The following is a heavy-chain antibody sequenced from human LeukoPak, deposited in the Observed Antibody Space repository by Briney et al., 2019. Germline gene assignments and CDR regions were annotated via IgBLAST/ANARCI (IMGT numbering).Heavy chain of an antibody. D-gene: IGHD6-13*01. CDR3: ARVIAAATIDY. J-gene: IGHJ4*02. CDR1: GGSISSGSYY. CDR2: IYTSGST. Sequence: SETLSLTCTVSGGSISSGSYYWSWIRQPAGKGLEWIGRIYTSGSTNYNPSLKSRVTISVDTSKNQFSLKLSSVTAADTAVYYCARVIAAATIDYWGQGTLVTVSS. V-gene: IGHV4-61*02.